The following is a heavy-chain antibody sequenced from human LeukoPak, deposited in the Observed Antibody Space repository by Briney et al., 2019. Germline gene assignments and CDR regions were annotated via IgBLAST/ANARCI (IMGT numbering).Heavy chain of an antibody. CDR3: ARGDYVWGSYRPARGYFDY. V-gene: IGHV4-59*12. Sequence: SETLSLTCTVSGGSISSYYWSWIRQPPGKGLEWIGYIYYSGSTNYNPSLKSRVTISVDTSKNQFSLKLSSVTAADTAVYYCARGDYVWGSYRPARGYFDYWGQGTLVTVSS. J-gene: IGHJ4*02. CDR1: GGSISSYY. D-gene: IGHD3-16*02. CDR2: IYYSGST.